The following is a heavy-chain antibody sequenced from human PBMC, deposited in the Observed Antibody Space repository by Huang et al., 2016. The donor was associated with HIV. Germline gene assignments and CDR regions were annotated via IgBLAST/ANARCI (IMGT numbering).Heavy chain of an antibody. V-gene: IGHV5-51*01. CDR2: IFLDDPDT. CDR3: ARRFSSSSGYFDY. Sequence: VQLVQSGAEVKKPGESLKISCKGSGYSFSSYWIAWVRQMPGKGREGMGIIFLDDPDTTYSPSLEGQVTISADKSIGTAYLQWSSLKASDTAMYYCARRFSSSSGYFDYWGQGSLVTVSS. D-gene: IGHD6-6*01. J-gene: IGHJ4*02. CDR1: GYSFSSYW.